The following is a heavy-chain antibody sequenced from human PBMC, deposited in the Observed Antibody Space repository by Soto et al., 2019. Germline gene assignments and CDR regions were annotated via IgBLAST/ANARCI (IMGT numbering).Heavy chain of an antibody. CDR3: ARVAVEMATIHVFDY. V-gene: IGHV3-30-3*01. D-gene: IGHD5-12*01. CDR1: GFTFSSYA. CDR2: ISSDGSNK. J-gene: IGHJ4*02. Sequence: QVPLVESGGGVVQPAMSLRLSCAASGFTFSSYAMHWVRQAPGKALEWVAVISSDGSNKYYADSVKGRFTISRDNAKNTLYLQMNRLRAEDTAVYYCARVAVEMATIHVFDYWGQGTLVTVSS.